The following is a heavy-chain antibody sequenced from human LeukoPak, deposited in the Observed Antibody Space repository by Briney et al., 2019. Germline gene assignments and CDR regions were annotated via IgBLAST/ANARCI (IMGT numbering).Heavy chain of an antibody. CDR1: GGSISSSSYY. Sequence: SETLSLTCTVSGGSISSSSYYWGWIRQPPGKGLEWIGRIYSSGTTNYNPSLKSRVTMSVDTSKNQFSLNLSSVTAADTAVYYCAGITRYFDLWGRGTLVTVSS. J-gene: IGHJ2*01. V-gene: IGHV4-61*05. D-gene: IGHD3-10*01. CDR2: IYSSGTT. CDR3: AGITRYFDL.